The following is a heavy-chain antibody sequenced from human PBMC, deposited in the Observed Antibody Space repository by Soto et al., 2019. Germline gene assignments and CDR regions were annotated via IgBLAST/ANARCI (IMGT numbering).Heavy chain of an antibody. D-gene: IGHD1-26*01. V-gene: IGHV1-69*13. CDR2: IIPIFGTA. J-gene: IGHJ6*02. CDR1: GGTFSSYA. Sequence: SVKVSCKASGGTFSSYAISWVRQAPGQGLEWMGGIIPIFGTANYAQKFQGRVTITADESTSTAYMELSSLRSEDTAVYYCARDPGSGSYLGDYYYGMDVWGQGTTVTVSS. CDR3: ARDPGSGSYLGDYYYGMDV.